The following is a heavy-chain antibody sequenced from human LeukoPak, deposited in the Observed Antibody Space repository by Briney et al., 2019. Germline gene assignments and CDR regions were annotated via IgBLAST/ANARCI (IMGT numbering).Heavy chain of an antibody. CDR3: ARQAMSSSWEKYYYYYMDV. Sequence: SETLSLTCTVSGGSISSYYWSWIRQPPGKGLEWIGYIYYSGSTNHNPSLKSRVTISVDTSKNQFSLKLSSVTAADTAVYYCARQAMSSSWEKYYYYYMDVWGKGTTVTVSS. D-gene: IGHD6-13*01. CDR1: GGSISSYY. J-gene: IGHJ6*03. CDR2: IYYSGST. V-gene: IGHV4-59*01.